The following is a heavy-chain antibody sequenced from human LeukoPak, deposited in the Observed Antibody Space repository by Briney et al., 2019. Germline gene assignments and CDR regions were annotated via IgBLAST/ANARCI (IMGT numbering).Heavy chain of an antibody. V-gene: IGHV4-4*07. CDR1: GASISTYY. CDR2: AHSDGTT. Sequence: SETLSLTCIVSGASISTYYRSWIRQSAEKGLEWIGRAHSDGTTNYNPSIKSRVTMSIDTSKNQLSLKLTSVTAADAAVYYCARDGLYTYGYSYFDYWGQGTLVTVSS. CDR3: ARDGLYTYGYSYFDY. D-gene: IGHD5-18*01. J-gene: IGHJ4*02.